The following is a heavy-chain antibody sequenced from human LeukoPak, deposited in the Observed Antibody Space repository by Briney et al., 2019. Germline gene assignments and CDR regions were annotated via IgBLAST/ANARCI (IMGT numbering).Heavy chain of an antibody. CDR3: ASPYSSGWYGDFGF. CDR2: ISYDGSNR. D-gene: IGHD6-19*01. V-gene: IGHV3-30*04. J-gene: IGHJ4*02. CDR1: GFAFSSYA. Sequence: GRSLRLSCAASGFAFSSYAMHWVRQAPGKGLEWVAVISYDGSNRYYADSVKGRFTISRDNSKNTLYLQMNSLRAEDTAVYCCASPYSSGWYGDFGFWGQGTLVTVSS.